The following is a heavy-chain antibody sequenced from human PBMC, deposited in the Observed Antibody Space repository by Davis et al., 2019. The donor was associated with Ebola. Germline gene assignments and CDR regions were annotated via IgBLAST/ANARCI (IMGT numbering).Heavy chain of an antibody. D-gene: IGHD2-2*01. CDR2: INHSGST. CDR1: GGSISSTDYY. Sequence: SETLSLTCTVSGGSISSTDYYWSWIRQPPGKGLEWIGEINHSGSTNYNPSLKSRVTISVDTSKNQFSLKLSSVTAADTAVYYCARAPPRTYCSSTSCRGWFDPWGQGTLVTVSS. CDR3: ARAPPRTYCSSTSCRGWFDP. J-gene: IGHJ5*02. V-gene: IGHV4-39*07.